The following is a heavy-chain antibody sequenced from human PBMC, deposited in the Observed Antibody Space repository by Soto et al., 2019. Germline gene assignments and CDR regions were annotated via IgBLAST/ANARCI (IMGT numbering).Heavy chain of an antibody. CDR1: GGTFSSYA. J-gene: IGHJ6*02. CDR2: IIPIFGTA. D-gene: IGHD2-2*01. V-gene: IGHV1-69*13. CDR3: ARDWTKVIVVVPAPSYYGMDV. Sequence: SVKVSCKASGGTFSSYAISWVRQAPGQGLEWMGGIIPIFGTANYAQKFQGRVTITADESTSTAYMELSSLRSEDTAVYYCARDWTKVIVVVPAPSYYGMDVWGQGTTVTVS.